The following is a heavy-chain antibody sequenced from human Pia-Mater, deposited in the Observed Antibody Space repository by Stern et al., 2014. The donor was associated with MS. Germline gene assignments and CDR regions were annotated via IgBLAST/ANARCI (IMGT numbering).Heavy chain of an antibody. CDR3: AKGGSGWYCDY. D-gene: IGHD6-19*01. CDR1: GFTFSSYA. Sequence: EDQLVESGGGLVQPGGSLRLSCAASGFTFSSYAMSWVRQGRGKGLAWVSAIKGRFTISRDNSKNTLYLQMNSLRAEDTAVYYCAKGGSGWYCDYWGQGTLVTVSS. J-gene: IGHJ4*02. V-gene: IGHV3-23*04. CDR2: I.